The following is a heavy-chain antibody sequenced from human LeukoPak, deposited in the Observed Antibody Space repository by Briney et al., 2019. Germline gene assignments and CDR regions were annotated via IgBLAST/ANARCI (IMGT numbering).Heavy chain of an antibody. CDR3: ARLPERPRAGY. CDR1: GGSISSSSYF. V-gene: IGHV4-39*01. D-gene: IGHD1-1*01. Sequence: SETLSLTCTVSGGSISSSSYFWAWIRRPPGRGLEWIGSIYYSGSPYYNSSLKSRVTISVDTSKNQFSLKLSSVTAADTAAYYCARLPERPRAGYWGQGTLVSVSS. J-gene: IGHJ4*02. CDR2: IYYSGSP.